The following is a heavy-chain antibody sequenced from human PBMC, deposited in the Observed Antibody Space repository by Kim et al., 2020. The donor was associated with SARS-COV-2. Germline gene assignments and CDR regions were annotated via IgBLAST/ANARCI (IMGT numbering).Heavy chain of an antibody. V-gene: IGHV4-4*02. CDR2: IYHSGST. J-gene: IGHJ6*02. Sequence: SETLSLTCAVSGGSISSSNWWSWVRQPPGKGLEWIGEIYHSGSTNYNPSLKSRVTISVHKSKNQFSLKLSSGTAADTAVYYCARSPRYYYDSSGDYYGMDVWGQGTTVTVSS. CDR3: ARSPRYYYDSSGDYYGMDV. CDR1: GGSISSSNW. D-gene: IGHD3-22*01.